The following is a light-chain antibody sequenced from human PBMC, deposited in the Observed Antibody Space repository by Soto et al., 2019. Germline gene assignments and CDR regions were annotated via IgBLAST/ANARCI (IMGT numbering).Light chain of an antibody. V-gene: IGKV3-20*01. CDR3: QQYDSSPYT. J-gene: IGKJ2*01. Sequence: IVLTQSPGTLSLSPGERATLSCRASQSVSRNYLAWYQQKPGQAPRLLIYGASNRATAFPDRFSGSGSGTDFTLTISRLEPEDFAVYYCQQYDSSPYTFGQGTKLEIK. CDR2: GAS. CDR1: QSVSRNY.